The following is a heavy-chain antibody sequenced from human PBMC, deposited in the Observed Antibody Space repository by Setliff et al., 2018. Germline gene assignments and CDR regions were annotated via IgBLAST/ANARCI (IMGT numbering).Heavy chain of an antibody. J-gene: IGHJ6*02. Sequence: PSETLSLTCTVYGGSFSDYYWGWIRQHPGKGLEWIAEINHSGSTNYNPSLKSRLTISVDTSKNQFSLKLTAVTAADTAVYYCARDRTAYTYGLDVWGQGTTVTVS. CDR1: GGSFSDYY. CDR3: ARDRTAYTYGLDV. D-gene: IGHD3-16*01. CDR2: INHSGST. V-gene: IGHV4-34*01.